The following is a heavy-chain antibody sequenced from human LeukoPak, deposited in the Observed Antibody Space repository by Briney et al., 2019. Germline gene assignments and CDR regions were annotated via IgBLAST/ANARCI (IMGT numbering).Heavy chain of an antibody. CDR1: GFTFSSYW. J-gene: IGHJ4*02. D-gene: IGHD3-22*01. V-gene: IGHV3-7*01. CDR3: ARDRSVYYYDSSGYYFLDY. CDR2: IKQDGSEK. Sequence: GGPLRLSCAASGFTFSSYWMSWVRQAPGKGLDGVANIKQDGSEKYYVDSVKGRFTISRDNAKNSLYLQMNSLRAEDTAVYYCARDRSVYYYDSSGYYFLDYWGQGTLVTVSS.